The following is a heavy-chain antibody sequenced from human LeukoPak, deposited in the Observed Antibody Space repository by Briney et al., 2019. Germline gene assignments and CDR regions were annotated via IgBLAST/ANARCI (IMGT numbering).Heavy chain of an antibody. CDR1: GYSFITYW. D-gene: IGHD1/OR15-1a*01. CDR2: IYPGDSDT. Sequence: GESLKISCQASGYSFITYWIGWVRQMPGKGLEWMGIIYPGDSDTRYSPSFQGQVTISADKSISTAYLQWSSLKASDTAMYYCARNWNTYGAFDIWGQGTMVTVSS. J-gene: IGHJ3*02. CDR3: ARNWNTYGAFDI. V-gene: IGHV5-51*01.